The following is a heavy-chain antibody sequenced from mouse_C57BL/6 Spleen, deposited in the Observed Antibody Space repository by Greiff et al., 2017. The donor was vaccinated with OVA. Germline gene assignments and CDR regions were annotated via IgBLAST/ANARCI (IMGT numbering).Heavy chain of an antibody. J-gene: IGHJ3*01. CDR2: INYDGSST. Sequence: EVHLVESEGGLVQPGSSMKLSCTASGFTFSDYYMAWVRQVPEKGLEWVANINYDGSSTYYLDSLKSRFIISRDNAKNILYLQMSSLKSEDTATYYCAREDTTGTWFAYWGQGTLVTVSA. D-gene: IGHD1-1*01. CDR1: GFTFSDYY. CDR3: AREDTTGTWFAY. V-gene: IGHV5-16*01.